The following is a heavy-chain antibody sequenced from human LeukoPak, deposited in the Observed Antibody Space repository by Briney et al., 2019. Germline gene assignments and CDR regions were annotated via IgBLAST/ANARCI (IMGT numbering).Heavy chain of an antibody. CDR3: ARRGARSYSSSWYQEDV. J-gene: IGHJ6*02. D-gene: IGHD6-13*01. CDR1: GESFSDYY. Sequence: SETLSLTCAVYGESFSDYYWSWIRQPPGKGLEWIGEINHSGSTNYNPSLKSRVTISVDTSKNQFSLKLSSVTAADTAVYYCARRGARSYSSSWYQEDVWGQGTTVTVSS. V-gene: IGHV4-34*01. CDR2: INHSGST.